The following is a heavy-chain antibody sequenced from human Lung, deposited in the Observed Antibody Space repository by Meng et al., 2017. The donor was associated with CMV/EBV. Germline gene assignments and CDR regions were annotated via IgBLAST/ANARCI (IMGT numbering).Heavy chain of an antibody. D-gene: IGHD6-19*01. CDR2: ISVYNGNT. Sequence: CKTSGYTFISYTISWVRQAPGQGPEWMGWISVYNGNTKYAEKFQGRITMTTDTSTSTAYMDLRSLRSDDTAVYFCARAAVGDTTYDYWGQGTLVTVSS. CDR1: GYTFISYT. V-gene: IGHV1-18*01. J-gene: IGHJ4*02. CDR3: ARAAVGDTTYDY.